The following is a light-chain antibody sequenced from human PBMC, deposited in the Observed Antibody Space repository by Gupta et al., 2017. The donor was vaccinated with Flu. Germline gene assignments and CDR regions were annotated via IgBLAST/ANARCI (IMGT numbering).Light chain of an antibody. CDR2: KVS. V-gene: IGKV1-5*03. J-gene: IGKJ3*01. Sequence: DMQMTQSPSTWDEDVGDRVTITCLASQSLSSWLAWYQQRPGKAPNLLIYKVSKVESGVPSRFSGSGSGTEFTLTISSLQPDDFATYYCLQDARSSFTFGSGTKVEI. CDR1: QSLSSW. CDR3: LQDARSSFT.